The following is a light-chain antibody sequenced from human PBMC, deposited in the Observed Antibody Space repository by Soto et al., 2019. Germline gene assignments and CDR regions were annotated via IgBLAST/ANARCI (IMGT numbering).Light chain of an antibody. J-gene: IGLJ2*01. Sequence: QPVLTQPPSASASLGASVTLTCTLSSGYSNYKVDWYQQRPGKGPRFVMRVGTGGIVASKGDGIPDRFSVLGSGLNRYLTIKNIQEEDESDYHCGADHGSGSNFVYLVFGGGTKLTVL. V-gene: IGLV9-49*01. CDR1: SGYSNYK. CDR2: VGTGGIVA. CDR3: GADHGSGSNFVYLV.